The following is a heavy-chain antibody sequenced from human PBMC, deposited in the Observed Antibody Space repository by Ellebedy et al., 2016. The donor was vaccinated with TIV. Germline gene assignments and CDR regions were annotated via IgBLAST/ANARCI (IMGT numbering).Heavy chain of an antibody. V-gene: IGHV1-46*01. CDR3: ARVDSGAHDY. CDR1: GYTFMNYY. D-gene: IGHD3-10*01. J-gene: IGHJ4*02. Sequence: ASVKVSCXASGYTFMNYYMHWVRQAPGQGLEWMGMINPSGASTSYAQKFLGRVTMTRDTSTSTVYMELRSLRSEDTAVYYCARVDSGAHDYWGQGTLVTVSS. CDR2: INPSGAST.